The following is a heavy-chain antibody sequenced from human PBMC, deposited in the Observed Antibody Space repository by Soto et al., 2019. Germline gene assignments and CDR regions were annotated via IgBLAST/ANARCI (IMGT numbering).Heavy chain of an antibody. J-gene: IGHJ6*02. Sequence: QVQLVQSGAEVKKPGASVKVSCKASGYTFTSYDINWVRQATGQGLEWMGWMNPNSGNTGYAQKFQGRDNMTRNTSISTADMELSSLRSEDTAVYYCAGRGYSSSWYYYYYYGMDVWGQGPTVTVSS. CDR2: MNPNSGNT. D-gene: IGHD6-13*01. CDR1: GYTFTSYD. CDR3: AGRGYSSSWYYYYYYGMDV. V-gene: IGHV1-8*01.